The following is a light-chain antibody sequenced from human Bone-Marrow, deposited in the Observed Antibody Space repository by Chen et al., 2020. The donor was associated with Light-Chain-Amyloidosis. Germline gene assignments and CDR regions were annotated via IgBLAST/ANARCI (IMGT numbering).Light chain of an antibody. Sequence: QSALTQPASVSGSPRPSITISSTGTSSAVGGYNYVSWYHQHPGKAPKLRIYDVTYRPSGVSNRFSGSKSGNTASLTISGLQAEDEADYYCSSFTRNNALVFGGGTKLTVL. V-gene: IGLV2-14*03. J-gene: IGLJ2*01. CDR1: SSAVGGYNY. CDR3: SSFTRNNALV. CDR2: DVT.